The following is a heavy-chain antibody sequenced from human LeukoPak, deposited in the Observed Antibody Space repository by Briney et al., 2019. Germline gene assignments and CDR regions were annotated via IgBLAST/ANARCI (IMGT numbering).Heavy chain of an antibody. CDR2: ISAYNGNT. Sequence: ASVKVSCKASGYTFTSYGISWVRQAPGQGLEWMGWISAYNGNTNYAQKLQGRVTMTTDTSTSTAYMELRSLRSDDMAVYYCARAPDIVATGYYFDYWGQGTLVTVSS. D-gene: IGHD5-12*01. CDR1: GYTFTSYG. CDR3: ARAPDIVATGYYFDY. J-gene: IGHJ4*02. V-gene: IGHV1-18*03.